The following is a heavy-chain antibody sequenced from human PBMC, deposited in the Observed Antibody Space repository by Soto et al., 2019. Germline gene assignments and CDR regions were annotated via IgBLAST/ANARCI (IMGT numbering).Heavy chain of an antibody. CDR3: ARGIAGDQWYFDL. J-gene: IGHJ2*01. CDR2: IYYSGST. V-gene: IGHV4-31*03. Sequence: QGQLQESGPGLVKPSQTLSLTCTVSGGSISSGGYYWSWIRQHPGKGLEWIGYIYYSGSTYYNPSLKSRVTISVDTSKNHFSLKLSSVTAADTAVYCCARGIAGDQWYFDLWGRGTLVTVSS. D-gene: IGHD7-27*01. CDR1: GGSISSGGYY.